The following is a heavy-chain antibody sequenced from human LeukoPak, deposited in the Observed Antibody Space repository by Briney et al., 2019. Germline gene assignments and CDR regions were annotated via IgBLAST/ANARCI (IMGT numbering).Heavy chain of an antibody. Sequence: GGSLRLSCAASGFTFSSYGMYWVRQAPGKGLEWVAVIWYDGSNKYYADSVKGRFTISRDNSKNTLYLQMNSLRAEDTAVYYCARDEWAAAGTVYWGQGTPVTVSS. D-gene: IGHD6-13*01. J-gene: IGHJ4*02. CDR2: IWYDGSNK. CDR3: ARDEWAAAGTVY. V-gene: IGHV3-33*01. CDR1: GFTFSSYG.